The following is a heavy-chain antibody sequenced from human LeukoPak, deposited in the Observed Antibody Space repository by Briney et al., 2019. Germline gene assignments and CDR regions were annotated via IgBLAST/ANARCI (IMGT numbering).Heavy chain of an antibody. Sequence: ASVKVSCKASGYTFTSYGISWVRQAPGQGLEWMGWISAYNGNTNYAQKLQGRVTMTTDTSTSTAYMELRSLRSDDTAAYYCARDPAVGYYDSSGYYLEDYWGQGTLVTVSS. J-gene: IGHJ4*02. CDR2: ISAYNGNT. D-gene: IGHD3-22*01. V-gene: IGHV1-18*01. CDR3: ARDPAVGYYDSSGYYLEDY. CDR1: GYTFTSYG.